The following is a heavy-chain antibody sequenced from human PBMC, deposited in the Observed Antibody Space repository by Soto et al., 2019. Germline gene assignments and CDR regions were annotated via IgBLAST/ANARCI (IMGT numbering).Heavy chain of an antibody. CDR1: GGSFASNNW. CDR3: ASRDPGTSVDY. J-gene: IGHJ4*02. CDR2: IYRTGST. D-gene: IGHD1-7*01. V-gene: IGHV4-4*02. Sequence: PSETLSLTCAVSGGSFASNNWWTCVRQPPGQGLELIWEIYRTGSTNYNPSLKSRVTISLDKSENQFSLKVTSLTAADTAVYYCASRDPGTSVDYWGEGTLVTVSS.